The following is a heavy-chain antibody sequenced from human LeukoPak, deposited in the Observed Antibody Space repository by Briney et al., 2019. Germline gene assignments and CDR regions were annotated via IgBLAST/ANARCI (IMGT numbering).Heavy chain of an antibody. V-gene: IGHV1-69*13. Sequence: ASVKVSCKASGGTFSSYAISWVRQAPGQGLEWMGGIIPIFGTANYAQKFQGRVTITADESTSTAYMELSSLRSEDTAVYYCARSPRQWLRRHNWFDPWGQGTLVTVSS. CDR3: ARSPRQWLRRHNWFDP. CDR1: GGTFSSYA. J-gene: IGHJ5*02. D-gene: IGHD6-19*01. CDR2: IIPIFGTA.